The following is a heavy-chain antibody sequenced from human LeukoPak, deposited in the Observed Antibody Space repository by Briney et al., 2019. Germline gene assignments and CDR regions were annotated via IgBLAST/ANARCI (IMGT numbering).Heavy chain of an antibody. J-gene: IGHJ4*02. CDR3: AKPPYGGSSGYPDY. V-gene: IGHV3-23*01. CDR1: VFTFSSYA. CDR2: ISGNGIST. Sequence: LSGGSLRLSCAASVFTFSSYAMSWVRQAPGKGLEWVSSISGNGISTYYADSVKGRFTISRDNSKNTVYLQVNSLRAEDTAVYYCAKPPYGGSSGYPDYWGQGTLVTVSS. D-gene: IGHD3-22*01.